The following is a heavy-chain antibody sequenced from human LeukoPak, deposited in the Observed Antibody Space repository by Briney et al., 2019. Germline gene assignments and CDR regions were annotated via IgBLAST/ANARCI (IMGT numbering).Heavy chain of an antibody. CDR3: ARAGYYYDSSGYGY. V-gene: IGHV3-7*01. D-gene: IGHD3-22*01. Sequence: GGSLRLSCVASGFPFSTYWMSWVRQAPGKGLEWVANIKHDANEKYYVDSVKGRFTISRDNAKNSLYLQMNSLRAEDTAVYYCARAGYYYDSSGYGYWEKGTTVSVSS. CDR1: GFPFSTYW. J-gene: IGHJ6*04. CDR2: IKHDANEK.